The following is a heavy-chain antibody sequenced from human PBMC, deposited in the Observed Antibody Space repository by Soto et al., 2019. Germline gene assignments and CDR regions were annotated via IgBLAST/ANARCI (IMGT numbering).Heavy chain of an antibody. J-gene: IGHJ4*02. V-gene: IGHV3-7*03. D-gene: IGHD4-4*01. Sequence: GGSLRLSCEASGFTFSGYWMSWVRQAPGKGLEWVADIKHDGSVQYYVDSVKGRLTISRDNAKKQLYLQMNGLRAEDTVLYYCARAPYSNAWYRFDLWGQGTLVTVSS. CDR2: IKHDGSVQ. CDR3: ARAPYSNAWYRFDL. CDR1: GFTFSGYW.